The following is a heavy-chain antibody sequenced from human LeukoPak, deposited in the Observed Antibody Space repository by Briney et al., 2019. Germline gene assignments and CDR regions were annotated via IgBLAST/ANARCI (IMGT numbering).Heavy chain of an antibody. V-gene: IGHV3-23*01. J-gene: IGHJ6*02. CDR2: ISGIGGST. CDR1: ELTFSFYA. CDR3: AKDRRGYSGYGYDYYGMDV. Sequence: GGSLRLSCAGSELTFSFYAMTWVRQAPGKGLEWVSGISGIGGSTHYADSVKGRFTISRDNSKDTLYLQMNSLRAEDTAVYYCAKDRRGYSGYGYDYYGMDVWGQGTTVTVSS. D-gene: IGHD5-12*01.